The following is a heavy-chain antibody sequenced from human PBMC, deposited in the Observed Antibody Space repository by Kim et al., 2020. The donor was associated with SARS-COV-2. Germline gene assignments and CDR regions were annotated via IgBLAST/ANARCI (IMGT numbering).Heavy chain of an antibody. J-gene: IGHJ2*01. CDR3: SRGGGAFCGCDCLRTFDL. CDR1: GFTVSSNY. D-gene: IGHD2-21*02. Sequence: GGSLRLSCVASGFTVSSNYMSWVRQAPGKGLEWVSNIYSGGTPYYADSVKGRFTIYRDSSDNMLYLQMNSLRVDDTAVYYCSRGGGAFCGCDCLRTFDLWGRGTRVTVSS. CDR2: IYSGGTP. V-gene: IGHV3-53*01.